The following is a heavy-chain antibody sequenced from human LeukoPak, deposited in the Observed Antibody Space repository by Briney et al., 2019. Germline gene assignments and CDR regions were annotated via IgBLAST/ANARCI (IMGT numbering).Heavy chain of an antibody. CDR2: IYTSGST. CDR1: GRSISIYY. CDR3: ARDRLAHYSYYYGMDV. V-gene: IGHV4-4*07. Sequence: KPSETLSLPCTVSGRSISIYYWICIRQPAGKGLEWIGRIYTSGSTHYNPSLKSRVTISVDTSKNQFSLKLSSVTAADTAVYYCARDRLAHYSYYYGMDVWGQGTTVTVSS. J-gene: IGHJ6*02. D-gene: IGHD3-16*01.